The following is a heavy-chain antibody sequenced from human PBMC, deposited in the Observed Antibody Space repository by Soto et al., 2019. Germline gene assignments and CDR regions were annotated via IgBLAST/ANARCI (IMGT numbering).Heavy chain of an antibody. V-gene: IGHV1-2*02. CDR3: ARDDISETRRHGFEI. Sequence: QVQLVQSGAEVKQPGASVKVSCKTSGYTFTGYYIHWVRQAPRQGLEWMGWINPDSGDTRFAQKYQGRVTMTRDTSITSAYMELSRLRSYDTSEYYCARDDISETRRHGFEIWGLGSMVSVSA. CDR2: INPDSGDT. D-gene: IGHD3-9*01. J-gene: IGHJ3*02. CDR1: GYTFTGYY.